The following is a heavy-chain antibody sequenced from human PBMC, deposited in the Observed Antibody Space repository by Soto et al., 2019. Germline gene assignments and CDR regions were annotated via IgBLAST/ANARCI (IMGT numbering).Heavy chain of an antibody. CDR2: IYYRGTT. CDR3: ARDGYYGSGSYNGLDV. V-gene: IGHV4-59*02. D-gene: IGHD3-10*01. Sequence: QVQLQESGPGLVKPSETLSLTCNVSGVSVNNYYWAWIRQPPGKGLEWIAYIYYRGTTNYSPSLRSRVTLSVDTSTNQVHLKLTSVTAADTATYYCARDGYYGSGSYNGLDVWGQGTRVTVSS. CDR1: GVSVNNYY. J-gene: IGHJ6*02.